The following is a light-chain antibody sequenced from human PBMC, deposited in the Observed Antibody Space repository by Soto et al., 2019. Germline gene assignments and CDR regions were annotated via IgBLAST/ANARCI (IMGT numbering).Light chain of an antibody. CDR1: QTISSW. CDR2: KAS. V-gene: IGKV1-5*03. J-gene: IGKJ1*01. CDR3: QHYNSYSEA. Sequence: DIQMTQSPTTVCGGGVDRVTITCRASQTISSWLAWYQQKPGKAPKLLIYKASTLKSGVPSRFSGSGSGTEFTLTISSLQPDDFATYYCQHYNSYSEAFGQGTKVDI.